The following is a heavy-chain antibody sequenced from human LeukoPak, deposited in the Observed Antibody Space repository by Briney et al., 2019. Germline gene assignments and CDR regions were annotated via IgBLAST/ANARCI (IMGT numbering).Heavy chain of an antibody. Sequence: PSETLSLTCSVSGGSISGYYWSWIRQSPGKGLEWIGDIYYRGSTNYNPSLQSRVTISLDTSKNQFSLKLRSVTAADTAVYYCARRSPPDHYYFDYWGQGTLVTVSS. CDR3: ARRSPPDHYYFDY. CDR2: IYYRGST. V-gene: IGHV4-59*01. D-gene: IGHD1-14*01. J-gene: IGHJ4*02. CDR1: GGSISGYY.